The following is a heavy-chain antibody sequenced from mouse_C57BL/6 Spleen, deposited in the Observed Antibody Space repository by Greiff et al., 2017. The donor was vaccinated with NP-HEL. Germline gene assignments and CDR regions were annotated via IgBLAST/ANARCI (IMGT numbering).Heavy chain of an antibody. CDR3: AEGLLRKAWFAY. Sequence: VQLQESGPGLVKPSQSLSLTCSVTGYSITSGYYWNWIRQFPGNKLEWMGYISYDGSNNYNQYLKNQIPLTRDTSKHQFFLKLNSVTTEATATYYCAEGLLRKAWFAYWGHGTLVTVSA. D-gene: IGHD2-3*01. CDR1: GYSITSGYY. V-gene: IGHV3-6*01. J-gene: IGHJ3*01. CDR2: ISYDGSN.